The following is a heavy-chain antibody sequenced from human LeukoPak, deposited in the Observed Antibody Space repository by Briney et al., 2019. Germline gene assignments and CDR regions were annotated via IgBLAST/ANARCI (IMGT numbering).Heavy chain of an antibody. Sequence: SETLSLTCAVYGGSFSGYYWSWIRQPPGKGLEWIGEINHSGSTNYNPSLRSRATISVDTSKNQFSLKLSSVTAADTAVYYCARGPYYGSGSYHRKGWFDPWGQGTLVTVSS. D-gene: IGHD3-10*01. CDR3: ARGPYYGSGSYHRKGWFDP. CDR2: INHSGST. CDR1: GGSFSGYY. J-gene: IGHJ5*02. V-gene: IGHV4-34*01.